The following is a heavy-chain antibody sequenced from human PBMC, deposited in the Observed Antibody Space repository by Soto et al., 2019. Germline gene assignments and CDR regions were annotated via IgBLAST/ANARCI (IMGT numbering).Heavy chain of an antibody. CDR3: ARDLCYSSSCYSRPLDY. D-gene: IGHD6-13*01. V-gene: IGHV6-1*01. Sequence: SQTLSLTCAISGDSVSSNSAAWNWIRQSPSRGLEWLGRTYYRSKWYNDYAVSVKSRITINPDTSKNQFSLQLNSVTPEDTAVYYCARDLCYSSSCYSRPLDYWGQGTLVTVAS. J-gene: IGHJ4*02. CDR2: TYYRSKWYN. CDR1: GDSVSSNSAA.